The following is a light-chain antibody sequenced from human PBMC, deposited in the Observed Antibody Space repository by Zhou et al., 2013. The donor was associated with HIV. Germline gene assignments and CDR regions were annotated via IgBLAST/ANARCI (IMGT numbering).Light chain of an antibody. V-gene: IGKV3-20*01. CDR3: QQYGRSTWT. Sequence: EIVLTQSPGTLSLSPGERATLSCRASHTVTSNYLAWYQHTPGQGPKVLIFGASTRANGIPDRFSGSGSGTDFTLTINRLQPEDSAVYYCQQYGRSTWTFGQGTNVEIK. CDR1: HTVTSNY. J-gene: IGKJ1*01. CDR2: GAS.